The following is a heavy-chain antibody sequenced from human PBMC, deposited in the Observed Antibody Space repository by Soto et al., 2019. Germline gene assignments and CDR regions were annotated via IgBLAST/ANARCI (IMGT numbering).Heavy chain of an antibody. CDR3: ARVAHLSLDY. J-gene: IGHJ4*02. CDR1: GYTFTNYH. CDR2: INPSDGGT. V-gene: IGHV1-46*01. D-gene: IGHD5-12*01. Sequence: ASVKASCKTSGYTFTNYHIHWVRQAPGQGLEWLGIINPSDGGTGYAQKFQGRVTMTRDTSTSTVYMDMSSLRSEDAAVYYCARVAHLSLDYWGLGTLVTVSS.